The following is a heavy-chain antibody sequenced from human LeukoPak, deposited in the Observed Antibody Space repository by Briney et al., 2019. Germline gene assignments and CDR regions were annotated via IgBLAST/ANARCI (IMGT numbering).Heavy chain of an antibody. CDR2: INHSGST. CDR1: GGSFSGYF. V-gene: IGHV4-34*01. D-gene: IGHD1-26*01. CDR3: ASDPSGSQTH. Sequence: SETLSLTCAVYGGSFSGYFWNWIRQPPGKGLEWIGEINHSGSTNYNPSLKSRVTISVDTSKNQFSLKLSSVTAADTAVYYCASDPSGSQTHWGQGTLVTVSS. J-gene: IGHJ4*02.